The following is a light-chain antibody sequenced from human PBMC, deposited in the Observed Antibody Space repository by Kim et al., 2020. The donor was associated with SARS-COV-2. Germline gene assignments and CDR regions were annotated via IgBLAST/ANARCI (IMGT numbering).Light chain of an antibody. Sequence: GQAGPIARVGSRANTGAGYDVHWYQQLPGTAPNLLIHDNNNRPSGVPDRFSGSRSGTSASLAITGLQAEDEADYYCQSYDTSLSGVFGGGTQLTVL. V-gene: IGLV1-40*01. J-gene: IGLJ3*02. CDR3: QSYDTSLSGV. CDR1: RANTGAGYD. CDR2: DNN.